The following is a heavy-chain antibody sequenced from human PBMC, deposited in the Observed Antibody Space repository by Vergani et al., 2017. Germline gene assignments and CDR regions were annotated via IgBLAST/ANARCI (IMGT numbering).Heavy chain of an antibody. CDR2: ISSSGSTI. V-gene: IGHV3-48*03. J-gene: IGHJ4*02. D-gene: IGHD3-10*01. Sequence: EVQLVESGGGLVQPGGSLRLSCAASGFPFSSYEMNWVRQAPGKGLEWGSYISSSGSTIYYADSVKGRFTISRDNAKNSLYLQMNSLRAEDTAVYYCARKRAYDYGSGTLYDYWGQGTLVTVSS. CDR1: GFPFSSYE. CDR3: ARKRAYDYGSGTLYDY.